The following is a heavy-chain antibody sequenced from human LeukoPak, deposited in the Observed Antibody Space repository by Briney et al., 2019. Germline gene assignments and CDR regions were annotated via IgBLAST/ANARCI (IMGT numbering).Heavy chain of an antibody. CDR2: IYRSGRS. J-gene: IGHJ3*01. V-gene: IGHV4-38-2*02. CDR3: ASAPGADYNGSGVLVAFDL. CDR1: GYSISSGHY. Sequence: SETLSLTCTVSGYSISSGHYWGWIRQPPGKGLEWLGTIYRSGRSYYNPSRNSRVTISVDTSKDQFSLKLSSVTAADTAVYYCASAPGADYNGSGVLVAFDLWGQGTLVTVSS. D-gene: IGHD3-10*01.